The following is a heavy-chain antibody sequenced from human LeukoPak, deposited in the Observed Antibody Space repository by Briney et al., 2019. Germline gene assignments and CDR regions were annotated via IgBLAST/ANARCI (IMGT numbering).Heavy chain of an antibody. CDR1: GDSISFYY. Sequence: SETLSLTCTVSGDSISFYYGSWIRQSAGKGLEYIGRIYSTGNTNYNPSLERRATMSVDTSKNQFSLKLSSVTAADTAVYYCARQGGLEIVVPAAITEDYWGQGTLVTVSS. D-gene: IGHD2-2*02. V-gene: IGHV4-4*07. CDR3: ARQGGLEIVVPAAITEDY. CDR2: IYSTGNT. J-gene: IGHJ4*02.